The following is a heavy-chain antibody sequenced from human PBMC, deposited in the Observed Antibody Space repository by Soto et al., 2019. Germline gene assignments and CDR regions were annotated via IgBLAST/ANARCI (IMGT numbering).Heavy chain of an antibody. V-gene: IGHV1-69*06. CDR1: GETFSGSV. CDR3: ATSVRPYSSGWTDAFDI. J-gene: IGHJ3*02. CDR2: IIPIFGET. Sequence: ASVKGSCKALGETFSGSVVSRVRLAPGQGLEWMGGIIPIFGETIYAQKFQGRVTMTEDTSTDTAYMELSSLRSEDTVVYYCATSVRPYSSGWTDAFDIWGQGTMVSVSS. D-gene: IGHD6-19*01.